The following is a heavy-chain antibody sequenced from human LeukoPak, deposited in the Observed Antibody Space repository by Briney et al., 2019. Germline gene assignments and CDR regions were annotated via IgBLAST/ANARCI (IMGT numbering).Heavy chain of an antibody. Sequence: SETLSLTCAVYGGSFSGYYWSWIRQPPGKGLEWIGEINHSGSTNYNPSLKSRVTISVDTSKNQFSLKLSSATAADTAVYYCARVGSWGLMSYYGMDVWGQGTTVTVSS. D-gene: IGHD1-26*01. J-gene: IGHJ6*02. V-gene: IGHV4-34*01. CDR1: GGSFSGYY. CDR3: ARVGSWGLMSYYGMDV. CDR2: INHSGST.